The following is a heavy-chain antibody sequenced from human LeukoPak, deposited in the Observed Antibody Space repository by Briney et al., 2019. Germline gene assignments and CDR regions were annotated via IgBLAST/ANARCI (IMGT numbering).Heavy chain of an antibody. Sequence: GGSLRLSCAASGFTVSSNYMSWVRQAPGNGLEWVSVIYRGGSTYYADSVKGRFTISRDNSKNTLYLQMNSLRAEDTAVYHCARAGWGNYYYGMDVWGQGTTVTVSS. D-gene: IGHD1-14*01. J-gene: IGHJ6*02. CDR3: ARAGWGNYYYGMDV. CDR1: GFTVSSNY. CDR2: IYRGGST. V-gene: IGHV3-66*01.